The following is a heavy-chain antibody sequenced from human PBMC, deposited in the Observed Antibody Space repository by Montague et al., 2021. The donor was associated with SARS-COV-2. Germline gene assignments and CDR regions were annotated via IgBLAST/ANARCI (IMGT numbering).Heavy chain of an antibody. J-gene: IGHJ5*02. Sequence: SETLSLTCSVSGGSISSYYWSWTRQPAGKGLEWIGRIYGSGSTNYNSSLKSRVTLSVDSSKNQFSLRLTSVTAADAAVYYCAGAEAATGTPDDPWGQGILVTVSS. CDR2: IYGSGST. V-gene: IGHV4-4*07. CDR3: AGAEAATGTPDDP. D-gene: IGHD6-25*01. CDR1: GGSISSYY.